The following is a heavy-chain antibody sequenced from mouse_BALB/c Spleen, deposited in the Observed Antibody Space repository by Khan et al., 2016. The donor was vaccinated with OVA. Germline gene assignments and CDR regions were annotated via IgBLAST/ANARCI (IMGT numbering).Heavy chain of an antibody. CDR1: GYTFTTYW. CDR3: TTDRISY. CDR2: INPTSGYT. Sequence: QVQLKQSGAELAKPGASVKMSCKASGYTFTTYWMHWVKQRPGQGLEWIGYINPTSGYTDYNEKFKDRATLSADKSSSTAYMQLSSLTSEDYAVYCCTTDRISYWGQGTTLTVSS. J-gene: IGHJ2*01. V-gene: IGHV1-7*01.